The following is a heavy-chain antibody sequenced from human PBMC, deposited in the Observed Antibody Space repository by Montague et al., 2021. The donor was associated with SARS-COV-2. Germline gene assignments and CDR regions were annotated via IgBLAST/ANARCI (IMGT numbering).Heavy chain of an antibody. CDR1: GGSISSSSNY. V-gene: IGHV4-39*01. J-gene: IGHJ5*02. CDR2: TYYSGST. D-gene: IGHD3-10*01. CDR3: ARLVWFGELSSENWFDP. Sequence: SETLSLTCTVSGGSISSSSNYWGWIRQPPGKGLEWIGSTYYSGSTYYNSSLKSRVTISVDTSKNQFSLKLNSVTAADTAVYYCARLVWFGELSSENWFDPWGQGTLVTVSS.